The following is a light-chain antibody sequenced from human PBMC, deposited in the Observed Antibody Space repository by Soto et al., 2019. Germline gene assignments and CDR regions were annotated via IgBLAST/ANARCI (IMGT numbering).Light chain of an antibody. CDR1: SSDVGGYNF. V-gene: IGLV2-14*03. CDR3: SSYIASSSSVA. CDR2: DVS. J-gene: IGLJ2*01. Sequence: QSALTQPASVSGSPGQSITISCTGTSSDVGGYNFVSWYQHHPGKAPKLMIYDVSNRPSGVSNRFSGSKSGNTASLTISGLQAEDEAADYCSSYIASSSSVAFGGGTKLTVL.